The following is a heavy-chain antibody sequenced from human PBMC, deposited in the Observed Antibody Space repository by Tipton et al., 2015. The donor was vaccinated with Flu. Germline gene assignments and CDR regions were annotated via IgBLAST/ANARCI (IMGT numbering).Heavy chain of an antibody. J-gene: IGHJ3*02. D-gene: IGHD3-16*01. V-gene: IGHV4-38-2*02. CDR1: GYSISSDYY. CDR3: ARGWGLTTTRADAFDI. CDR2: IFHTGNT. Sequence: TLSLTCTVSGYSISSDYYWGWIRQPPGKGLEWIGNIFHTGNTYYNPSLKSRVTISMDSSRNQFSLKLSFVTAADTAVYYCARGWGLTTTRADAFDIWGQGTMVTVSS.